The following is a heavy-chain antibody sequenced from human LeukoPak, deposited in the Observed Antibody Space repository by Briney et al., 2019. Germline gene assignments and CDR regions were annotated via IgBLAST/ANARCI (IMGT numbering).Heavy chain of an antibody. CDR2: SRNKADSYTA. CDR1: GFTFSDSF. D-gene: IGHD6-13*01. V-gene: IGHV3-72*01. J-gene: IGHJ4*02. Sequence: GGSLRLSCAASGFTFSDSFMSWGRHAPGKGLESVGRSRNKADSYTAEYAASVKGRFTISRDESKNSLSLQISSLETEDAAVYYCATSSWYRLAYWGQGSLVTVSS. CDR3: ATSSWYRLAY.